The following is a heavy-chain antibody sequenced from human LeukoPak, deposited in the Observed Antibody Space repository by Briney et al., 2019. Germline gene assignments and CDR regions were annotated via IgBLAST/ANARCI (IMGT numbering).Heavy chain of an antibody. CDR2: TYYRSKWYN. V-gene: IGHV6-1*01. CDR3: AREGYSSGWADAFDI. J-gene: IGHJ3*02. D-gene: IGHD6-19*01. Sequence: SQTLSLTCAISGDSVSSNNAAWNWIRQSPSRGLEWLGRTYYRSKWYNDYAVSVKSRITINPDTSKNQFSLQLNSVTPEDTAVYYWAREGYSSGWADAFDIWGQGTMVTVSS. CDR1: GDSVSSNNAA.